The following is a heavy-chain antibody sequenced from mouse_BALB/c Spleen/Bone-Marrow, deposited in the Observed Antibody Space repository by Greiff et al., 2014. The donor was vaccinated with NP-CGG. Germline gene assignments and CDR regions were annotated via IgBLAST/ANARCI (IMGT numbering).Heavy chain of an antibody. CDR2: INPYNDGT. Sequence: VQLKHSGPELVKPGASVKMSCKASGYTFTSYVMHWVKQKPGQGLAWIGYINPYNDGTKYNEKFKGKATLTSDKSSSTAYMELSSLTSEDSAVYYCARKVWYYAMDYWGQGTSVTVSS. V-gene: IGHV1-14*01. D-gene: IGHD2-10*02. CDR1: GYTFTSYV. J-gene: IGHJ4*01. CDR3: ARKVWYYAMDY.